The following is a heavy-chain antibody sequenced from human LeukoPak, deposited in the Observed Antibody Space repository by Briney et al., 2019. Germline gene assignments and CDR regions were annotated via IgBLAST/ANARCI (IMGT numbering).Heavy chain of an antibody. CDR1: GDSFSNYG. D-gene: IGHD3-16*01. J-gene: IGHJ6*02. CDR2: IIPMFGAP. V-gene: IGHV1-69*01. Sequence: SVKVSCKASGDSFSNYGFSWVRQAPGQGLEWMGGIIPMFGAPNYAQRFKGRVTITAGAFTSTVYMELSSLTSDDTAVYYCARDAGGTYRSYYALHVWGQGTTVTVS. CDR3: ARDAGGTYRSYYALHV.